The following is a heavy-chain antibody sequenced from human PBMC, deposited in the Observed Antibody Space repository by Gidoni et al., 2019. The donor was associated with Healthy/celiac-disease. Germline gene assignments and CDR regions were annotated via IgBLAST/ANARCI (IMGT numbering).Heavy chain of an antibody. V-gene: IGHV3-33*01. D-gene: IGHD6-19*01. J-gene: IGHJ3*02. Sequence: QVQLVESGGGVVQPGRSLRLSCAASGFTFRSYGMHWVRQAPGKGLEWVAVIWYDGSNKYYADSVKGRFTISRDNSKNTLYLQMNSLRAEDTAVYYCARAYSSGWYDAFDIWGQGTMVTVFS. CDR2: IWYDGSNK. CDR3: ARAYSSGWYDAFDI. CDR1: GFTFRSYG.